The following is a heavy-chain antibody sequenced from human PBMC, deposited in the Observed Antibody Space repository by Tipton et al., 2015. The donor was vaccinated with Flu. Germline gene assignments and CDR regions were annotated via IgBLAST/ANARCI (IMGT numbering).Heavy chain of an antibody. CDR2: IYPGDSDT. D-gene: IGHD5-12*01. CDR1: GYSFSDYW. Sequence: QSGAEVKKPGEPLKIPCKGSGYSFSDYWIAWVRQLPGKGLEWMGIIYPGDSDTRYRPSFQGQVTFSADTSTSTAYLQWTSLKAADTAMYFCARKAGGYDKWGQGTLVSVSS. V-gene: IGHV5-51*03. CDR3: ARKAGGYDK. J-gene: IGHJ4*02.